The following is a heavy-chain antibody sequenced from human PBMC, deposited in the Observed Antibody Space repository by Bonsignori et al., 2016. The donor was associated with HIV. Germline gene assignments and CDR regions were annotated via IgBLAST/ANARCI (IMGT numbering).Heavy chain of an antibody. Sequence: WVRQAPGQGLEWMGWMNPNSGNTGYAQKFQGRVTMTRNTSISTAYMELSSLRSEDTAVYYCARVGTIVVVPAAIDSWFDPWGQGTLVTVSS. CDR3: ARVGTIVVVPAAIDSWFDP. J-gene: IGHJ5*02. V-gene: IGHV1-8*01. D-gene: IGHD2-2*02. CDR2: MNPNSGNT.